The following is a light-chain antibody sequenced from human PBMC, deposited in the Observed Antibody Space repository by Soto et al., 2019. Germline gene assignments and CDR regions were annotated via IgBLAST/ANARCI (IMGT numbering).Light chain of an antibody. CDR2: EVN. V-gene: IGLV2-23*02. J-gene: IGLJ1*01. CDR1: SSDVGIYNL. Sequence: QSALTQPASVSGSPGQPITISCTGTSSDVGIYNLVSWYQHFPGKAPKLMIYEVNKRPSGVSNRFSGSKSGSTASLTISGLQADDEADYYCCSYSTSFFYVFGTGTKVTVL. CDR3: CSYSTSFFYV.